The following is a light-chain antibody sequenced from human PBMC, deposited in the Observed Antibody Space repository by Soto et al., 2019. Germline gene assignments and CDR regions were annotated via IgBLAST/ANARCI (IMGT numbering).Light chain of an antibody. CDR1: QAISSW. J-gene: IGKJ1*01. Sequence: DIQMTQSPGARSASVGEGVTITCLASQAISSWLAWYQQKPGKAPKLLIYAASTLESGVSSRFSGRGSGTEFTLTINSLQPEDFATYYCQQYKSYLRKFGQGTKVDIK. CDR3: QQYKSYLRK. V-gene: IGKV1-5*01. CDR2: AAS.